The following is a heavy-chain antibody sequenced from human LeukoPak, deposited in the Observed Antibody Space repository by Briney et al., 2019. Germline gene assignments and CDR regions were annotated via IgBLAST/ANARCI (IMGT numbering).Heavy chain of an antibody. D-gene: IGHD6-6*01. V-gene: IGHV1-2*06. CDR3: ARARSSSYGKNWFDP. CDR2: INPNSGGT. J-gene: IGHJ5*02. CDR1: GYTFTGYY. Sequence: ASVKVSCKASGYTFTGYYMHWVRQAPGQGLEWMGRINPNSGGTNYAQKFQGRVTMTRDTSISTAYMELSRLRFDDTAVYYCARARSSSYGKNWFDPWGQGTLVTVSS.